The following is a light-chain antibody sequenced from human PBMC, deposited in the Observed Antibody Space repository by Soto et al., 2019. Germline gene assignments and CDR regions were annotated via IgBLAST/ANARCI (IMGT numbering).Light chain of an antibody. CDR2: KAS. CDR3: QHYNSYSEA. Sequence: DIQMTQSPSTLSASVGYRVTITLRASQSISSWLAWYQQKPGKAPKLLIYKASSLESGVPSRFSGSGSGTEFTLTIRSLQPDDFATYYCQHYNSYSEAFGQGTKVDTK. J-gene: IGKJ1*01. CDR1: QSISSW. V-gene: IGKV1-5*03.